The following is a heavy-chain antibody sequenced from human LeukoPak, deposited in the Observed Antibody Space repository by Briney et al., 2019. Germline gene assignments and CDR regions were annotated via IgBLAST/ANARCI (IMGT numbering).Heavy chain of an antibody. CDR2: INHSGST. Sequence: SSETLSLTCAVYGGSFSGYYWSWIRQPPGKGLEWIGEINHSGSTNYNPSLKSRVTISVDTSKNQFSLKLSSVTAADTAVYYCAAGTTYYYYYGMDVWGQGTTVTVS. J-gene: IGHJ6*02. CDR3: AAGTTYYYYYGMDV. D-gene: IGHD1-7*01. CDR1: GGSFSGYY. V-gene: IGHV4-34*01.